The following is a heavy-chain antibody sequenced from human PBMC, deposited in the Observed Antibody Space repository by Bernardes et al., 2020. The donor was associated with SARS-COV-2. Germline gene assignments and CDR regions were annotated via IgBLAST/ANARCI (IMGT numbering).Heavy chain of an antibody. Sequence: SETLSLTCRVSGDSGSSGQYFWAWIRQPPGKGLEWIGSISYSGNTHYNPALKSRVTVSADMSNNQFSLNLRSVTAADTAVYYCARDLGFGSFYYYYGMDVWGQGTTVTVSS. V-gene: IGHV4-39*01. D-gene: IGHD2-15*01. CDR2: ISYSGNT. CDR1: GDSGSSGQYF. CDR3: ARDLGFGSFYYYYGMDV. J-gene: IGHJ6*02.